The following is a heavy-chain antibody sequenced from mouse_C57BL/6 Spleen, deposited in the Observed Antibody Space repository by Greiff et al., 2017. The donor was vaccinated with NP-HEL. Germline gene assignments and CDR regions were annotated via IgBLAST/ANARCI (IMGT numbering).Heavy chain of an antibody. CDR1: GYAFSSSW. CDR3: AKAYGYDGKGYAMDY. V-gene: IGHV1-82*01. D-gene: IGHD2-2*01. J-gene: IGHJ4*01. CDR2: IYPGDGDT. Sequence: VQLQESGPELVKPGASVKISCKASGYAFSSSWMNWVKQRPGKGLEWIGRIYPGDGDTNYNGKFKGKATLTAAKSSSTAYMQLSSLTSEDSAVYFGAKAYGYDGKGYAMDYWGQGASVTVSS.